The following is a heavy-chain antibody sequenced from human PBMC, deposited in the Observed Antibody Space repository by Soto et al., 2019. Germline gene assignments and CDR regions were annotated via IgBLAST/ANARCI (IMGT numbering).Heavy chain of an antibody. CDR3: AKGGGSLWS. CDR1: GGSFSNYY. D-gene: IGHD3-10*01. V-gene: IGHV4-34*01. J-gene: IGHJ5*02. CDR2: IKLSAST. Sequence: QVQLQQWGAGLLKPSETLSLTCAVYGGSFSNYYWSWIRQPPGKGLEWIGEIKLSASTNYNPSLKSRVTMALDTTKNQFSLNLSSVTAADTAVYYCAKGGGSLWSWGQGPLVTVSS.